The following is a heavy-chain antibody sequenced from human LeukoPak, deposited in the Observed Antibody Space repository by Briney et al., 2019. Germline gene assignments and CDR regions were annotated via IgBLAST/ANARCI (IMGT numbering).Heavy chain of an antibody. V-gene: IGHV3-33*01. CDR2: IWYDGSNK. D-gene: IGHD3-9*01. CDR3: ARGSDILTGYYFDY. CDR1: GFTFSSYG. J-gene: IGHJ4*02. Sequence: PGGSLRLSCAASGFTFSSYGMHWVRQAPGKGLEWVAVIWYDGSNKYYADSAKGRFTISRDNSKNTLYLQMNSLRAEDTAVYYCARGSDILTGYYFDYWGQGTLVTVSS.